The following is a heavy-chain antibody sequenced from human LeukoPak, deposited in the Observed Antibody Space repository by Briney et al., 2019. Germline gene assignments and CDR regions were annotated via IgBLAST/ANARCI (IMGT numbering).Heavy chain of an antibody. J-gene: IGHJ3*02. Sequence: GASVKVSCKASGYTFTSHGISWVRQAPGQGLEWMGWISAYNGNTNYAQKLQGRVTMTTDTSTSTAYMELRSLRSDDTAVYYCARVRLRSGWSQPGDAFDIWGQGTMVTVSS. V-gene: IGHV1-18*01. D-gene: IGHD6-19*01. CDR1: GYTFTSHG. CDR3: ARVRLRSGWSQPGDAFDI. CDR2: ISAYNGNT.